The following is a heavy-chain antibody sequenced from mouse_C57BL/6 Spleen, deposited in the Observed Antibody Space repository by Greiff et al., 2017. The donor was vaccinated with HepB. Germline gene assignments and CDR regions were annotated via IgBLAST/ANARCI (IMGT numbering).Heavy chain of an antibody. V-gene: IGHV1-82*01. CDR1: GYAFSSSW. D-gene: IGHD1-1*01. CDR3: ARDYGSSSWFAY. CDR2: IYPGDGDT. J-gene: IGHJ3*01. Sequence: VQLQQSGPELVKPGASVKISCKASGYAFSSSWMNWVKQRPGKGLEWIGRIYPGDGDTNYNGKFKGKATLTADKSSSTAYMQLSSLTSEDSAVYFGARDYGSSSWFAYWGQGTLVTVSA.